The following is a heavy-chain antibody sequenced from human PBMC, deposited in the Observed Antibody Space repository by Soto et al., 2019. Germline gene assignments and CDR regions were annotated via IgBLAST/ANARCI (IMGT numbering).Heavy chain of an antibody. CDR3: ARDSPEVRGVLTYYYGMDV. D-gene: IGHD3-10*01. J-gene: IGHJ6*02. CDR2: TYYSGST. CDR1: GGSVSSGSYY. Sequence: QVQLQESGPGLVKPSETLSLTCTVSGGSVSSGSYYWSWIRQPPGKGLELIGYTYYSGSTNYNPSRKSRVTISVDTSKNQFSLKLSSVTAADTAVYYCARDSPEVRGVLTYYYGMDVWGQGTTVTVSS. V-gene: IGHV4-61*01.